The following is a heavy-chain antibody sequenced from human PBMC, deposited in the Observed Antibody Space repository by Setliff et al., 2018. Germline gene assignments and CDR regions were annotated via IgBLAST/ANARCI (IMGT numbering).Heavy chain of an antibody. Sequence: SETLSLTCTVSGGSISSGDYYWSWIRQPPGKGLEWIGYIYYRGSTYYNPSLKSRVTISVDTSKNQFSLKLSSVTAADTAVYYCARTYGYYLPEPSYYFDYWGQGTLVTVSS. D-gene: IGHD3-3*01. J-gene: IGHJ4*02. CDR1: GGSISSGDYY. CDR2: IYYRGST. V-gene: IGHV4-30-4*08. CDR3: ARTYGYYLPEPSYYFDY.